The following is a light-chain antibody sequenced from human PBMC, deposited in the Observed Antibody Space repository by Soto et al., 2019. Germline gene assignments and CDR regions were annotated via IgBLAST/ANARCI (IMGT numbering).Light chain of an antibody. CDR3: SSFVHKNNLI. Sequence: QSALTQPRSVSGSPGQTVTVSCTGTSSDVGAYNYVSWYRHHPGNAPKFLIYDVSRRPSGVPDRFSASKSGNTASLTISGLRAEDEADYYCSSFVHKNNLIFGGGTKVTVL. V-gene: IGLV2-11*01. CDR2: DVS. J-gene: IGLJ2*01. CDR1: SSDVGAYNY.